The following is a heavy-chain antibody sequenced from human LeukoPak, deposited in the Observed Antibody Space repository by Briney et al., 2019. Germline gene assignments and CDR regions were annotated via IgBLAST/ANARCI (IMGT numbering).Heavy chain of an antibody. V-gene: IGHV4-4*02. CDR1: GGSITTTNF. D-gene: IGHD2-21*02. CDR2: IYYGGST. CDR3: ARMIVVVTASWYFDL. J-gene: IGHJ2*01. Sequence: SGTLSLTCGVSGGSITTTNFWSWVRQPPGKGLEWIGYIYYGGSTNYNPSLKSRVTISVDTSKNQFSLKLSSVTAADTAVYYCARMIVVVTASWYFDLWGRGTLVTVSS.